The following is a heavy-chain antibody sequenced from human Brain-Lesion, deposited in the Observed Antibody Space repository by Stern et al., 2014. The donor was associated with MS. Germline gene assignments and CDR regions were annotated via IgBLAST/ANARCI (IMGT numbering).Heavy chain of an antibody. CDR2: IFNSGGT. D-gene: IGHD2-2*01. CDR3: ARGRVVPGFQYYATDV. CDR1: GGSISSGGYY. V-gene: IGHV4-61*02. Sequence: QVQLEESGPGLVKPSQTLSLSCTVSGGSISSGGYYWSWIRQPAGQGLEWLGRIFNSGGTSYNPSLKSRVTISIDTSKNQFSLRLNSMTAADTAVYYCARGRVVPGFQYYATDVWGQGTTVIVSS. J-gene: IGHJ6*02.